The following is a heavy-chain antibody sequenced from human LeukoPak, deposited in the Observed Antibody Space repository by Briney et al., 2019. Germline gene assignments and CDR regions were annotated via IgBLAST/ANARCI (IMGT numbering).Heavy chain of an antibody. D-gene: IGHD3-9*01. CDR3: ARGWIGRGYDILTGFSRRAYYFDY. J-gene: IGHJ4*02. V-gene: IGHV4-4*07. CDR1: GGSTSSYY. Sequence: SETLSLTCTVSGGSTSSYYWSWIRQPAGKGLEWIGRIYTSGSTNYNPSLKSRVTMSVDTSKNQFSLKLSSVTAADTAVYYCARGWIGRGYDILTGFSRRAYYFDYWGQGTLVTVSS. CDR2: IYTSGST.